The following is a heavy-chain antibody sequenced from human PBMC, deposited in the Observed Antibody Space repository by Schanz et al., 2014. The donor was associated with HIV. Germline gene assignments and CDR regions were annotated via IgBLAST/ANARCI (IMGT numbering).Heavy chain of an antibody. CDR2: ISGGSGDK. V-gene: IGHV3-21*01. CDR1: GFTFDSYT. D-gene: IGHD4-17*01. CDR3: VRDRDDYGDYAY. J-gene: IGHJ4*02. Sequence: EVQVVDSGGGLVKPGGSLRLSCVVSGFTFDSYTMNWVRQAPGKGLEWVSSISGGSGDKLYADSIKGRFTISRDNANNSVYLQMNSLRGEDTAVYYCVRDRDDYGDYAYWGQGTLVTVSS.